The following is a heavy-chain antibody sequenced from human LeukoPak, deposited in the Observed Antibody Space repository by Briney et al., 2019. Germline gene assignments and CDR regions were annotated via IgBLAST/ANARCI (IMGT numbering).Heavy chain of an antibody. J-gene: IGHJ4*02. V-gene: IGHV3-30*02. Sequence: GGSLRLSCAASGFTFSSYGMHWVRQAPGKGLEWVAFIRYDGSNKYYADSVKGRFTISRDNSKNTLYLQMNSLRAEDTAVYYCAKDMYYDYVWGSYRYSRNYFDYWGQGTLVTVSS. CDR3: AKDMYYDYVWGSYRYSRNYFDY. CDR2: IRYDGSNK. CDR1: GFTFSSYG. D-gene: IGHD3-16*02.